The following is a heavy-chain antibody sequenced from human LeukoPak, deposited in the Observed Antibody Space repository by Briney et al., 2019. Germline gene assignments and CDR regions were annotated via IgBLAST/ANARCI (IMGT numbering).Heavy chain of an antibody. J-gene: IGHJ4*02. CDR2: ISSSGSTI. Sequence: GGSLRLSCAASGFTFSIYAMSWIRQAPGKGLEWVSYISSSGSTIYYADSVKGRFTISRDNAKNSLYLQMNSLRAEDTAVYYCARGGYMGDFWSGYYAGPYFDYWGQGTLVTVSS. CDR3: ARGGYMGDFWSGYYAGPYFDY. V-gene: IGHV3-11*04. CDR1: GFTFSIYA. D-gene: IGHD3-3*01.